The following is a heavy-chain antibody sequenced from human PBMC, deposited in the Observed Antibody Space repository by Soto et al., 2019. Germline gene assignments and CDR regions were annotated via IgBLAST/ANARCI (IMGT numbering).Heavy chain of an antibody. CDR3: ARGRDQPPVGLYFAS. V-gene: IGHV1-69*01. J-gene: IGHJ4*02. CDR2: IIPMLGTP. D-gene: IGHD1-26*01. Sequence: QVQLVQSGAEVKKPGSSVKVSCKASGGAFNNYIFDWVRQAPGQGLEWMGGIIPMLGTPKYAQTFQDRITMSADVSTGTSYMELPSLRFDATAIYYCARGRDQPPVGLYFASWGEGARVTVSS. CDR1: GGAFNNYI.